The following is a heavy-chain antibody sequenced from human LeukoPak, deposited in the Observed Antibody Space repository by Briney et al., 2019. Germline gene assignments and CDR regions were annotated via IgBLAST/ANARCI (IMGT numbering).Heavy chain of an antibody. CDR3: ARDWKQWLVTYYYYYMDV. CDR1: GDSISSYH. D-gene: IGHD6-19*01. Sequence: SETLSLTCTVSGDSISSYHWSWIRQPPGKGLEWIGYISYSGGPNYNPSHKSRVTISVDTSKNQFSLKLSSVTAADTAVYYCARDWKQWLVTYYYYYMDVWGKGTTVTISS. V-gene: IGHV4-59*12. CDR2: ISYSGGP. J-gene: IGHJ6*03.